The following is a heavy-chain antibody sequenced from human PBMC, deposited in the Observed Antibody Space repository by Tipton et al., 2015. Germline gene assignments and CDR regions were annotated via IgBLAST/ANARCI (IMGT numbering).Heavy chain of an antibody. CDR3: ARTYSSGWYDYGMDV. D-gene: IGHD6-19*01. CDR1: GFTFSSYA. CDR2: ISSRSSYI. J-gene: IGHJ6*02. Sequence: SLRLSCAASGFTFSSYAMTWVRQAPGKGLEWVSSISSRSSYIYYADSVKGRFTISRDNAKNSLYLQMNSLRAEDTAVYYCARTYSSGWYDYGMDVWGQGTTVTVSS. V-gene: IGHV3-21*01.